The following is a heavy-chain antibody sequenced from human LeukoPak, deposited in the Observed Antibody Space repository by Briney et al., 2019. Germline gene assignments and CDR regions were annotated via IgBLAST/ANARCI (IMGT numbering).Heavy chain of an antibody. CDR2: FDPEHGET. CDR1: GFTLSELS. V-gene: IGHV1-24*01. Sequence: ASVKVSCRVSGFTLSELSMHWVRQAPGKGLEWMGGFDPEHGETIYAQNFQGRVTMTEDTSADTAYMELSSLRSEDTAVYYCATVACCKTSCPGDYWGQGTLVTVSS. D-gene: IGHD2-2*01. CDR3: ATVACCKTSCPGDY. J-gene: IGHJ4*02.